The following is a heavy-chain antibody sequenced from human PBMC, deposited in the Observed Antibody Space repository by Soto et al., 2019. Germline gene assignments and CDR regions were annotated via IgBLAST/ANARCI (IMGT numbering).Heavy chain of an antibody. Sequence: QVQLQESGPGLVKPSETLSLTCTVSGGSISSYYWSWIRQPAGKGLEWIGRIYTSGSTNYNPSLTSRVTMSVDTSKNQFSLKLSSVTAADTAVYYCARSVYYYDSSGYYFDYWGQGTLVTVSS. CDR2: IYTSGST. V-gene: IGHV4-4*07. CDR3: ARSVYYYDSSGYYFDY. D-gene: IGHD3-22*01. J-gene: IGHJ4*02. CDR1: GGSISSYY.